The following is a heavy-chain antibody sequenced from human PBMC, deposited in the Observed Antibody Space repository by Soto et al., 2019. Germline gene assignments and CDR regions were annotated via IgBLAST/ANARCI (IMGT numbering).Heavy chain of an antibody. Sequence: SETLSLTCTVSGGSISSYYWSWIRQPPGKGLEWIGYIYYSASTNYSPSLKSRVTISVDTSKNQFSLNLSSVTAADTAVYYCARHLPYCGGDCYSLDFWGQGTLVTVSS. J-gene: IGHJ4*02. CDR3: ARHLPYCGGDCYSLDF. CDR2: IYYSAST. V-gene: IGHV4-59*08. D-gene: IGHD2-21*02. CDR1: GGSISSYY.